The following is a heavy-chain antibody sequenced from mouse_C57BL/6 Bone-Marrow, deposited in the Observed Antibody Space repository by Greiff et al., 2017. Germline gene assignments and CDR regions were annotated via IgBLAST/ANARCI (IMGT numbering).Heavy chain of an antibody. V-gene: IGHV1-81*01. J-gene: IGHJ2*01. CDR1: GYTFTSYG. D-gene: IGHD1-1*01. Sequence: QVQLQQSGAELARPGASVKLSCKASGYTFTSYGISWVKQRTGQGLEWIGEIYPRSGNTYYNEKFKGKATLNADKSSSTAYMELRSLTSEDSAVYFCARRGILTGGDYWGQGTTLTVSS. CDR3: ARRGILTGGDY. CDR2: IYPRSGNT.